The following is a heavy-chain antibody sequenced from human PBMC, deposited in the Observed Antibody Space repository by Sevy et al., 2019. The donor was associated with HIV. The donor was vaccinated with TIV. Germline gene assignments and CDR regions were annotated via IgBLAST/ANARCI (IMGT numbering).Heavy chain of an antibody. CDR2: IWYDGSRK. J-gene: IGHJ6*02. V-gene: IGHV3-33*01. CDR3: ARDPTDKGMDV. Sequence: GGSVRLSCAASGFTFSRYGMHWVRQAPGKGLEWVAVIWYDGSRKYYADSVKGRFTISRDNSKNTLYLQMNSLRAEDTAVYYCARDPTDKGMDVWGQGTTVTVSS. D-gene: IGHD4-4*01. CDR1: GFTFSRYG.